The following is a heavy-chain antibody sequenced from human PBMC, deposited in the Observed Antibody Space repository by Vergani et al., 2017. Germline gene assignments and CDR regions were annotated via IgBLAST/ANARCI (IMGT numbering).Heavy chain of an antibody. Sequence: QVQLVQSGAEVKKPGASVKVSCKASGYTFTSYYMHWVRQAPGQGLEWMGIINPRGGSTSYAQKFQGRVTMTRDTSTSTVYMGLSSLRSEDTAVYYCARDRRSEVRGGYYGMDVWGQGTTVTVSS. V-gene: IGHV1-46*01. CDR3: ARDRRSEVRGGYYGMDV. D-gene: IGHD3-10*01. CDR2: INPRGGST. J-gene: IGHJ6*02. CDR1: GYTFTSYY.